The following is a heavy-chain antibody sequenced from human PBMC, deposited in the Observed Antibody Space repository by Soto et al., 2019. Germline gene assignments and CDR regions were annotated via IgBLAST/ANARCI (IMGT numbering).Heavy chain of an antibody. CDR2: IYYSGST. V-gene: IGHV4-59*01. Sequence: ASETLSLTCTVSGGSLSSYYWSWIRQPPGKGLEWIGYIYYSGSTNYNPSLKSRVTISVDTSKNQFSLKLSSVTAADTAVYYCARTKYYYDSSGYVYYFDYWAQGTLVTVSS. CDR1: GGSLSSYY. CDR3: ARTKYYYDSSGYVYYFDY. D-gene: IGHD3-22*01. J-gene: IGHJ4*02.